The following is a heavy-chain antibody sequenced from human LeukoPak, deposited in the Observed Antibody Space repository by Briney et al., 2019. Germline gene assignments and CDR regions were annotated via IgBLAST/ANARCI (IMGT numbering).Heavy chain of an antibody. V-gene: IGHV3-66*01. Sequence: PGGSLRLSCAASGFTVSSNYMSWVRQAPGKGLEWVSVIYSGGSTYYADSVKGRFTISRDNSKNTLYLQMNSLRAEDTAVYYCARETAAAGTDGGHWGQGALVTVSS. J-gene: IGHJ4*02. D-gene: IGHD6-13*01. CDR2: IYSGGST. CDR3: ARETAAAGTDGGH. CDR1: GFTVSSNY.